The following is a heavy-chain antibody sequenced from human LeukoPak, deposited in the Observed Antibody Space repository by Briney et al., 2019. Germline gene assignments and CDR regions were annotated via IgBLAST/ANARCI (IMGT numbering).Heavy chain of an antibody. CDR1: GLTFSDHY. V-gene: IGHV3-72*01. J-gene: IGHJ4*02. D-gene: IGHD6-19*01. CDR2: TRNKANSYTT. CDR3: ARGGEYSSGSSGSYYYFDY. Sequence: GGSLRLSCAASGLTFSDHYMDWVRQAPGKGLEWVGRTRNKANSYTTEYAASVKGRFTISRDDSKNSLYLQMNSLKTEDTAVYYCARGGEYSSGSSGSYYYFDYWGQGTLVTVSS.